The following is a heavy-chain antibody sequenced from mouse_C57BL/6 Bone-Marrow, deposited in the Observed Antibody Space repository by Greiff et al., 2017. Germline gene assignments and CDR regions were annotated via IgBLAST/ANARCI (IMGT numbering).Heavy chain of an antibody. V-gene: IGHV1-19*01. CDR1: GYTFTDYY. D-gene: IGHD1-1*01. CDR3: ARSYGSKSWFAY. Sequence: VQLKQSGPVLVKPGASVKMSCKASGYTFTDYYMNWVKQSHGKSLEWIGVINPYNGGTSYNQKFKGKATLTVDKSSSTAYMELNSLTSEDSAVYYCARSYGSKSWFAYWGQGTLVTVSA. J-gene: IGHJ3*01. CDR2: INPYNGGT.